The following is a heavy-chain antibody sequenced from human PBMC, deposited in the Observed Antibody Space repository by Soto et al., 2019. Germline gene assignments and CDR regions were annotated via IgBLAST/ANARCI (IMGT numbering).Heavy chain of an antibody. Sequence: QVKLVESGGGVVQPGRSLRLSCAASGFNVSAYTMHWVRQAPGKGLEWVAVISSDGNHKYYTDSVKGRFTISRDTSTNTLYLQMNSLRAEDTAVYSWARWEQPLFDYWGQGTLVTVSS. CDR3: ARWEQPLFDY. CDR2: ISSDGNHK. J-gene: IGHJ4*02. V-gene: IGHV3-30-3*01. D-gene: IGHD1-26*01. CDR1: GFNVSAYT.